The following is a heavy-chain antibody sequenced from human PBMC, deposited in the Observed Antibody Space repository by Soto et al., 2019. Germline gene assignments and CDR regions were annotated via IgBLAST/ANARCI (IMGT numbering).Heavy chain of an antibody. CDR2: IDSRGTTM. V-gene: IGHV3-48*03. CDR1: GFIFSSYE. D-gene: IGHD1-26*01. Sequence: PGGSLRLSCAASGFIFSSYEMIWVRQAPGKGLEWISYIDSRGTTMYYSDSVKGRFTVSRDNARNSLFLQMNSLRVEDTALYYCARTIVGAPGGSQYWGQGTLVTVSS. CDR3: ARTIVGAPGGSQY. J-gene: IGHJ1*01.